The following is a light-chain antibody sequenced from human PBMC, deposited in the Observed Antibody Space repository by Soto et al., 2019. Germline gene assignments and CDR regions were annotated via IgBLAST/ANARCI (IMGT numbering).Light chain of an antibody. CDR2: WAS. Sequence: DIVMTQSPDSLAVSLGERDTINCKSSQSVLYSSNNKNYLAWYQQKPGQPPTLLIYWASTRESGVPDRFSGSGSGTDFSLTISSLQAEDVAVYYCQQYYSTPFTFGPGTKVDIK. J-gene: IGKJ3*01. V-gene: IGKV4-1*01. CDR3: QQYYSTPFT. CDR1: QSVLYSSNNKNY.